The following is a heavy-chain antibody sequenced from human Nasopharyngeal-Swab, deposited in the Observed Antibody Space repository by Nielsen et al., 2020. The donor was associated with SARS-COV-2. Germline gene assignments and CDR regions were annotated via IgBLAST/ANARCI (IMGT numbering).Heavy chain of an antibody. V-gene: IGHV3-74*01. CDR2: INSDGSST. J-gene: IGHJ5*02. Sequence: WIRQPPGKGLVWDSRINSDGSSTSYADSVKGRFTISRDNAKNTLYLQMNSLRAEDTAVYYCARDPMWEQQLLFDPWGQGTLVTVSS. CDR3: ARDPMWEQQLLFDP. D-gene: IGHD6-13*01.